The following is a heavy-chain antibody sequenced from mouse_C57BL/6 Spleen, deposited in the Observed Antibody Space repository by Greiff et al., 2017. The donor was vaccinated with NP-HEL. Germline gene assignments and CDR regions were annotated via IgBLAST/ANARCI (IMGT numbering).Heavy chain of an antibody. CDR2: INPYNGGT. CDR3: ARSGTTTVAYFAY. Sequence: EVQLQQSGPVLVKPGASVKLSCKASGYTFTDYYMNWVKQSPGKSLEWIGVINPYNGGTSYNQKFKGKATLTVDKSSSTAYMELNSLTSEDSAVYYCARSGTTTVAYFAYWGQGTTLTVSS. J-gene: IGHJ2*01. D-gene: IGHD1-1*01. CDR1: GYTFTDYY. V-gene: IGHV1-19*01.